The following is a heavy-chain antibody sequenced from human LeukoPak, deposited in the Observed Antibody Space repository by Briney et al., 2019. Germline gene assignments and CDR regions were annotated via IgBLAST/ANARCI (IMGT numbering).Heavy chain of an antibody. CDR2: INTDGSST. CDR1: GFTFSSYW. J-gene: IGHJ4*02. Sequence: GGSLRLSCAASGFTFSSYWMHWVRQAPGKGLVWVSRINTDGSSTSYADSVKGRFTISRDNAKNTLYLQMNSLRAEDTAVYYCAKGYGSGYSKNVLDYWGQGTLVTVSS. CDR3: AKGYGSGYSKNVLDY. V-gene: IGHV3-74*01. D-gene: IGHD3-10*01.